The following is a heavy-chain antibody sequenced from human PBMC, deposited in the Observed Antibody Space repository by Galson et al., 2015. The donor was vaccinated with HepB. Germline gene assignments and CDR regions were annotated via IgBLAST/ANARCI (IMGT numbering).Heavy chain of an antibody. CDR2: ISWNSGSI. CDR1: GFTFDDYA. Sequence: SLRLSCAASGFTFDDYAMDWVRQAPGKGLEWVSSISWNSGSIGYADSVKGRFTISRDNAKNSLYLQMNSLRAEDTALYYCAKVRGIVAPYGYFDYWGQGTLVTVSS. V-gene: IGHV3-9*01. J-gene: IGHJ4*02. CDR3: AKVRGIVAPYGYFDY. D-gene: IGHD5-12*01.